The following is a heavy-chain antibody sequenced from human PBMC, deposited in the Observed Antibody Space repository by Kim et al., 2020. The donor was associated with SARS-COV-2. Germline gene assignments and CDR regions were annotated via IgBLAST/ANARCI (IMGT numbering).Heavy chain of an antibody. CDR3: ARDLGGFDSSGYFCH. Sequence: ASVKVSCKASGYTFSDYSIHWVRQAPGQGLEWMGWINPNTGGAKYAQKFQGGVTITRDTYISTAYMELTNLKFDDTAVYYCARDLGGFDSSGYFCHWGQGTLVTVSS. D-gene: IGHD3-22*01. CDR2: INPNTGGA. CDR1: GYTFSDYS. V-gene: IGHV1-2*02. J-gene: IGHJ4*01.